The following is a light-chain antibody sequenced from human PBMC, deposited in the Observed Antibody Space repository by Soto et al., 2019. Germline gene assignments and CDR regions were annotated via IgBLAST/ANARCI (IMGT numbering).Light chain of an antibody. J-gene: IGLJ1*01. Sequence: QPASVSGSPGQSITISCTGTSSDIGDSNYVSWYQQHPGKAPKLVIYDVSNRPSGVSNRFSGSKSANTASLTISGLQAEDEADYYCSSFRSSSTSDVFGTGTKLTVL. CDR3: SSFRSSSTSDV. V-gene: IGLV2-14*03. CDR1: SSDIGDSNY. CDR2: DVS.